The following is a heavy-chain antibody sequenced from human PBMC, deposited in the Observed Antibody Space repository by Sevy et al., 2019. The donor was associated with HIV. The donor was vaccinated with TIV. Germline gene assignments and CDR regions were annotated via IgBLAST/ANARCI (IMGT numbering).Heavy chain of an antibody. J-gene: IGHJ6*02. CDR1: GFTFSSYS. CDR3: ARVRRGRDDFWSGYSLTMDV. Sequence: LTCAASGFTFSSYSMNWVRQAPGKGLEWVSSISSSSSYIYYADSVKGRFTISRDNAKNSLYLQMNSLRAEDTAVYYCARVRRGRDDFWSGYSLTMDVWGQGTTVTVSS. CDR2: ISSSSSYI. D-gene: IGHD3-3*01. V-gene: IGHV3-21*01.